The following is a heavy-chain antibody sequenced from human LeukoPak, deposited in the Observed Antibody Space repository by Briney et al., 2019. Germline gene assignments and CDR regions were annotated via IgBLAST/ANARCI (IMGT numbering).Heavy chain of an antibody. D-gene: IGHD1-1*01. CDR1: GYTFTGYY. V-gene: IGHV1-2*02. J-gene: IGHJ5*02. CDR3: ARVRWNDLDPWFDP. CDR2: INPNSGGT. Sequence: ASVTVSCRASGYTFTGYYMHWVRQAPGQGLEWMGWINPNSGGTNYAQKFQGRVTMTRDTSISTAYMELSRLRSDDTAVYYCARVRWNDLDPWFDPWGQGTLVTVSS.